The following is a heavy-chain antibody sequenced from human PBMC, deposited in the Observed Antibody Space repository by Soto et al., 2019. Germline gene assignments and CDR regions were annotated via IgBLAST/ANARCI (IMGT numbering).Heavy chain of an antibody. V-gene: IGHV3-11*01. CDR1: GFTFSDYF. J-gene: IGHJ4*02. D-gene: IGHD2-8*01. CDR3: ARDRMVVNY. Sequence: QVQLVESGGGLVKAGESLTLSCAASGFTFSDYFMTWIRQAPGKGLEWVSYVTTDTIHYADAVKGRFTLSRDSAKNSLYLQMINLRAEDTGVYDCARDRMVVNYWGQGALVTVSS. CDR2: VTTDTI.